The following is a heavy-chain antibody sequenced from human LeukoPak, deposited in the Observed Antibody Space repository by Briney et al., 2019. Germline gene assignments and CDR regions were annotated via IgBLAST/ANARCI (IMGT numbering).Heavy chain of an antibody. CDR2: IKQGGSEK. CDR3: ARGYCSGGSCFFDY. J-gene: IGHJ4*02. D-gene: IGHD2-15*01. Sequence: PGGSLRLSCAASGFTFSGSDMHWVRQAPGMGLEGVANIKQGGSEKYYVDSVKGRYTNSRDNAKNSLYLQMNSLRAEDTAVYYCARGYCSGGSCFFDYWGQGTLVTVSS. V-gene: IGHV3-7*01. CDR1: GFTFSGSD.